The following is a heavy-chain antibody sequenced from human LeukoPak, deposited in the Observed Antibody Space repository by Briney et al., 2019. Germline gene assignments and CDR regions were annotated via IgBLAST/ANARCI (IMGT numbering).Heavy chain of an antibody. CDR1: GYSFTSYW. D-gene: IGHD3-10*01. J-gene: IGHJ4*02. CDR2: IDPSDSYT. CDR3: ARHLGAYYYGSGSKDPYYFDY. V-gene: IGHV5-10-1*01. Sequence: GESLKISCKGSGYSFTSYWISWVRQMPGKGLEWMGRIDPSDSYTNYSPSFQGHVTISADKSISTAYLQWSSLKASDIAMYYCARHLGAYYYGSGSKDPYYFDYWGQGTLVTVSS.